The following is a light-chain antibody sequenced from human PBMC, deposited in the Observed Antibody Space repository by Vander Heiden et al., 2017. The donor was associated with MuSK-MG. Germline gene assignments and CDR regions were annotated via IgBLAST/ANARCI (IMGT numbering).Light chain of an antibody. Sequence: DIQLTQSPSTLSTSVGDRVTITCRASQSISEWLAWYQQKPGKVPKLLIYKASRLEGGVPSRFSGSGSGTEFTLTISSVQPDDSATYYCHHYDSYPYTFAQGTKLEIK. V-gene: IGKV1-5*03. CDR1: QSISEW. J-gene: IGKJ2*01. CDR3: HHYDSYPYT. CDR2: KAS.